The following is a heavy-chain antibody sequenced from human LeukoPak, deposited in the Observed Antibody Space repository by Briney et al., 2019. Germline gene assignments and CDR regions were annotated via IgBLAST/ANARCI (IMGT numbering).Heavy chain of an antibody. J-gene: IGHJ3*02. CDR2: IYSGGST. V-gene: IGHV3-53*01. CDR1: GFTVSSNY. CDR3: ARGETPDAFDI. D-gene: IGHD5-24*01. Sequence: GGSLRLSCAASGFTVSSNYMSWVRQAPGKGLEWVSVIYSGGSTYYADSVKGRFTISRDNSKKTLYLQMNSLRAEDTAVYYCARGETPDAFDIWGQGTMVTVSS.